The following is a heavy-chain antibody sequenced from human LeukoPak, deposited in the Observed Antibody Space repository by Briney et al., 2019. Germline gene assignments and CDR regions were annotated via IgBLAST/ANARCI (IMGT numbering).Heavy chain of an antibody. CDR2: ISYDGSNR. CDR3: VVDAFDI. V-gene: IGHV3-30*03. J-gene: IGHJ3*02. D-gene: IGHD6-6*01. CDR1: GFTFSSYG. Sequence: TGGSLRLSCAASGFTFSSYGMHWVRQAPGKGLEWVAVISYDGSNRYYADSVKGRFTISRDNSKNTLYLQMISLRAEDTAVYYCVVDAFDIWGQGTMVTVSS.